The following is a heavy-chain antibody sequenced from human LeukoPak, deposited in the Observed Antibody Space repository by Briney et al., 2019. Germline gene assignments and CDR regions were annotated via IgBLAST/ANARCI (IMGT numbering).Heavy chain of an antibody. CDR2: ISSSSSYI. CDR1: GFTFSSYS. CDR3: ARGAEWLRFAGDY. Sequence: PGGSLRLSCAASGFTFSSYSMNWVRQAPGKGLEWVSSISSSSSYIYYADSVKGRFTISRDNAKNSLYLQMNSLRAEDTAVYYCARGAEWLRFAGDYWGQGTLVTVSS. V-gene: IGHV3-21*01. J-gene: IGHJ4*02. D-gene: IGHD5-12*01.